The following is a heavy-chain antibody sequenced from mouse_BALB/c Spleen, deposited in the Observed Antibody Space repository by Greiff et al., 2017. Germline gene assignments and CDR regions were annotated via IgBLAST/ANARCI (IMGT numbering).Heavy chain of an antibody. CDR2: ISYDGSN. D-gene: IGHD1-1*01. J-gene: IGHJ3*01. Sequence: EVKLQESGPGLVKPSQSLSLTCSVTGYSITSGYYWNWIRQFPGNKLEWMGYISYDGSNNYNPSLKNRISITRDTSKNQFFLKLNSVTTEDTATYYCARDYYGSRGGFAYWGQGTLVTVSA. CDR1: GYSITSGYY. V-gene: IGHV3-6*02. CDR3: ARDYYGSRGGFAY.